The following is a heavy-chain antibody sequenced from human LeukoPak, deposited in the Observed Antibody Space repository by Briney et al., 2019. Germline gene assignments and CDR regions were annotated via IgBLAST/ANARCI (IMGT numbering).Heavy chain of an antibody. CDR1: GYTFTSYD. D-gene: IGHD2-15*01. CDR3: ARTAYCSGGSCPHYFDY. V-gene: IGHV1-8*01. J-gene: IGHJ4*02. Sequence: ASVKVSCKASGYTFTSYDINWVRQATGQGLEWMGWMNPNSGNTGYAQKFQGRVTMTRNTSISTAYMELSSLRSEDTAVYYCARTAYCSGGSCPHYFDYWGQGTLVTVSS. CDR2: MNPNSGNT.